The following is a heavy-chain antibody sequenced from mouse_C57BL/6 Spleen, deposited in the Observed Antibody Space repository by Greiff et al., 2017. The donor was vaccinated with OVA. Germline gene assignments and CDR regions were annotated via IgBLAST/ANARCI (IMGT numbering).Heavy chain of an antibody. CDR2: ISSGSSTI. D-gene: IGHD1-1*01. CDR3: ASPGSSPAY. Sequence: EVQVVESGGGLVKPGGSLKLSCAASGFTFSDYGMHWVRQAPEKGLEWVAYISSGSSTIYYADTVKGRFTISRDNAKNTLFLQMTSLRSEDTAMYYCASPGSSPAYWGHGTLVTVSA. CDR1: GFTFSDYG. J-gene: IGHJ3*01. V-gene: IGHV5-17*01.